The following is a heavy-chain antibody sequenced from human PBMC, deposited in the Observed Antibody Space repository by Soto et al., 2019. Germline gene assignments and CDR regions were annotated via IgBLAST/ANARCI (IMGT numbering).Heavy chain of an antibody. CDR3: ARGEGIIPTGY. V-gene: IGHV4-4*07. CDR1: GGSISSYY. D-gene: IGHD1-1*01. CDR2: IYTSAST. J-gene: IGHJ4*02. Sequence: PSPNRSLTLTVAGGSISSYYYSWIRVPAGKGLDLIGRIYTSASTNYNPSLKSRGTISVDTSKNQFSLKLSSVTAADTAVYYCARGEGIIPTGYWGQGTLVTVS.